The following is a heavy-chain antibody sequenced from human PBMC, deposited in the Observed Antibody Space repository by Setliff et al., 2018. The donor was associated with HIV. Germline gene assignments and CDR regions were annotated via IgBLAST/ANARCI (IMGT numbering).Heavy chain of an antibody. V-gene: IGHV3-74*01. J-gene: IGHJ6*03. CDR3: ARDRGSGTCRGCDYMDV. Sequence: GGSLRLSCAASGFTFSNFWMQWVRQAPGEGLVCVSRMDGDGKYIFYADSVKGRFTISRDNAKNTLYLQMNSLRDEDTAVYYCARDRGSGTCRGCDYMDVWGKGTTVTSP. CDR1: GFTFSNFW. D-gene: IGHD3-3*01. CDR2: MDGDGKYI.